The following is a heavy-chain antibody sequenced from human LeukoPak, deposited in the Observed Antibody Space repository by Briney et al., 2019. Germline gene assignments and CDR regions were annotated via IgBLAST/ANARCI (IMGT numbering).Heavy chain of an antibody. CDR3: ARENLAAAADY. D-gene: IGHD6-25*01. J-gene: IGHJ4*02. CDR2: IRGDRSMT. CDR1: EFTFSAYW. V-gene: IGHV3-74*01. Sequence: GGSLRHSCAASEFTFSAYWMHWVRQAPGKGLVWVSRIRGDRSMTNYADSVKGRFTISRDNAKNTLYLQMNSLRLEDTAVYYCARENLAAAADYWGQGTVVTVSS.